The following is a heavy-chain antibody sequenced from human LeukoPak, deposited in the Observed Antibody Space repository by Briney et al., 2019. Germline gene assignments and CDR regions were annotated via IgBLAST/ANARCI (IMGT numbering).Heavy chain of an antibody. V-gene: IGHV1-69*05. Sequence: SVKVSCKASGGTFSSYAISWVRQAPGQGLEWMGGIIPIFGTANYAQKFQGRGTITTDESTSTAYMELSSLRSEDTAVYYCARDRYYDFWSGYPVWGQGTLVTVSS. CDR1: GGTFSSYA. CDR3: ARDRYYDFWSGYPV. J-gene: IGHJ4*02. CDR2: IIPIFGTA. D-gene: IGHD3-3*01.